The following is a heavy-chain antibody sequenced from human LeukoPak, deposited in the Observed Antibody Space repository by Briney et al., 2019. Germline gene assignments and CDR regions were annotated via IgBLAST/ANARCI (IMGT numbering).Heavy chain of an antibody. CDR3: AKDRYQLLYALFDY. CDR2: ISWNSGSI. CDR1: GFTFDDYA. Sequence: PGRSLRLSCAASGFTFDDYAMHWVRHAPGQGLEWVSGISWNSGSIGYADSVKGRFTISRDNAKNSLYLQMNSLRAEDTALYYCAKDRYQLLYALFDYWGQGTLVTVSS. J-gene: IGHJ4*02. V-gene: IGHV3-9*01. D-gene: IGHD2-2*02.